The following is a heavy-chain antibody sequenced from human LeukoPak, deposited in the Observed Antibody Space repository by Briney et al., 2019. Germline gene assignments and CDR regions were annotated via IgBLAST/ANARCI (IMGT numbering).Heavy chain of an antibody. Sequence: GGSLRLSCAASGFTFDDYGMSWVRQAPGKGLEWVSGTNWNGGSTGYADSVEGRFTISRDNAKNSLYLQMNSLRAEDTAVYYCAREAFTYGDIDFDSWGQGTLVTVSS. CDR2: TNWNGGST. CDR3: AREAFTYGDIDFDS. D-gene: IGHD4-17*01. J-gene: IGHJ4*02. CDR1: GFTFDDYG. V-gene: IGHV3-20*04.